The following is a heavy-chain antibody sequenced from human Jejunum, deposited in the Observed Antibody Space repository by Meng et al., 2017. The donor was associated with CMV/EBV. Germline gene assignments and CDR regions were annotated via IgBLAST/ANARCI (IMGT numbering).Heavy chain of an antibody. V-gene: IGHV4-39*07. J-gene: IGHJ3*01. D-gene: IGHD1-26*01. CDR2: IYSSGNT. Sequence: TYSWGWVRQSPGKGLEYIGSIYSSGNTHYNPALQSRVFISIDTSKNQFSLTLTSVTAADTALYYCASDRPFSGTYLTDAFNVWGPGTMVTVSS. CDR1: TYS. CDR3: ASDRPFSGTYLTDAFNV.